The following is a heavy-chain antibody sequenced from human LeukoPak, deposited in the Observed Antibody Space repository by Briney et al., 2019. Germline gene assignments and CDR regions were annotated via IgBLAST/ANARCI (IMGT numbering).Heavy chain of an antibody. D-gene: IGHD6-19*01. CDR3: AKDISTIAVATY. CDR2: IRGSGGST. J-gene: IGHJ4*02. Sequence: VGSLRLSCAASGFTFSRYAMSWVRQAPGKGLEWGSAIRGSGGSTYYADSVKGRFTISRGNSKNTLYLQMNSLRAEDTAVYYCAKDISTIAVATYWGQGTLVTVSS. V-gene: IGHV3-23*01. CDR1: GFTFSRYA.